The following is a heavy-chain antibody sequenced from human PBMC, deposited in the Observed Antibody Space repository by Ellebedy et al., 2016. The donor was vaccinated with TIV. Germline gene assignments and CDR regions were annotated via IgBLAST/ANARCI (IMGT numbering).Heavy chain of an antibody. CDR1: GYSISSGYY. D-gene: IGHD6-25*01. J-gene: IGHJ5*02. CDR3: ARDRGAASFDP. Sequence: MPSETLSLTCTVSGYSISSGYYWGWIRQPPGKGLDWIGSTYHSGSTYYNPSLKSRVTISVDTSKNQFFLKLSFVTAADTAVYYCARDRGAASFDPWGQGTLVTVSS. CDR2: TYHSGST. V-gene: IGHV4-38-2*02.